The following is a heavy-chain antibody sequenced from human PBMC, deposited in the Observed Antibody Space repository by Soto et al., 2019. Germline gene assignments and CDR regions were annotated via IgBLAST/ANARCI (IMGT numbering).Heavy chain of an antibody. CDR2: IYYKENT. CDR3: KRDTYGGGM. J-gene: IGHJ4*03. Sequence: PSETLYLTCTVSGGSINNYYWNWIRQPPEKRLKRITYIYYKENTNYNPSIQSRATKSVEPSNNQVSLEMRSVTPAETADYYCKRDTYGGGMWGQGTMVTVSS. V-gene: IGHV4-59*01. D-gene: IGHD2-8*01. CDR1: GGSINNYY.